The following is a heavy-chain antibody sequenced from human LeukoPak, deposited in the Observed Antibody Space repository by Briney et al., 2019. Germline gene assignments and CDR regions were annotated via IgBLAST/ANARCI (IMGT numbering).Heavy chain of an antibody. V-gene: IGHV3-15*01. D-gene: IGHD2-2*01. CDR3: ATSIVVVPAADY. CDR2: IKSKTDGGTT. Sequence: GGSLRLSCAASGFTFSNAWMSWVRQAPGKGLEWVGRIKSKTDGGTTDYAAPVKGRFTISRDDSKNTLYLQMNSLKAEDTAVYYCATSIVVVPAADYWGQGTLVTVSS. CDR1: GFTFSNAW. J-gene: IGHJ4*02.